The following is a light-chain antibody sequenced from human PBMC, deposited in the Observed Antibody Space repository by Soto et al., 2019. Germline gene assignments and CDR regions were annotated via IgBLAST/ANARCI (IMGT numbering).Light chain of an antibody. Sequence: EIVLTQSPGTLSLSPGGRATHSCRASQSVSNNYLAWYQQKPGQAPRLLIYGASNRATGIPDRFSGSGSGTDFTLTISRLEPEDFAVYYCQQYGSSGTLGQGTKVDIK. CDR1: QSVSNNY. J-gene: IGKJ1*01. CDR2: GAS. V-gene: IGKV3-20*01. CDR3: QQYGSSGT.